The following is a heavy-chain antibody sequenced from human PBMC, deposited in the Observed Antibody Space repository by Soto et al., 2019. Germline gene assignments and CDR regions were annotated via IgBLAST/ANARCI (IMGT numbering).Heavy chain of an antibody. Sequence: QVQLVESGGGVVQPGRSLRLSCAASGFTFSSYGMHWVRQAPGKGLEWVAVISYDGSNKYYADSVKGRFTISRDNSKNTLYLQMNSLRDEDTAVYYCAKDGGVAGAIVVVVAARTKYYFDYWGQGTLVTVSS. V-gene: IGHV3-30*18. CDR1: GFTFSSYG. CDR3: AKDGGVAGAIVVVVAARTKYYFDY. J-gene: IGHJ4*02. D-gene: IGHD2-15*01. CDR2: ISYDGSNK.